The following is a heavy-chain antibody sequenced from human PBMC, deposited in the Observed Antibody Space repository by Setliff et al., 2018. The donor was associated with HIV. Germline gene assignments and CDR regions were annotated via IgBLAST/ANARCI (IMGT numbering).Heavy chain of an antibody. Sequence: SETLSLTCAVYGVSFSGYYWNWIRQTPGKGLEWIGEIDHSGSTYYNPSLKSRVTISVDTSKNQFSLNLSSVTAADTAVYYCARSAYDSSGLPYWGQGTLVTVSS. D-gene: IGHD3-22*01. CDR2: IDHSGST. V-gene: IGHV4-34*01. CDR1: GVSFSGYY. J-gene: IGHJ4*02. CDR3: ARSAYDSSGLPY.